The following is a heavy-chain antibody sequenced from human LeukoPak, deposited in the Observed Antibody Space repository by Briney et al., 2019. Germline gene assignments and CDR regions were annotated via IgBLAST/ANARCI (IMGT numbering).Heavy chain of an antibody. CDR2: IKQDGSEK. Sequence: GGSLRLSCAASGFTFSSYWMSWVRQAPGKGLEWVANIKQDGSEKYYVDSVKGRFTISRANAMNSLYLQMTRLRAEDTAVYYCARNSTPFDPWGQGTLVTVSS. CDR1: GFTFSSYW. V-gene: IGHV3-7*01. J-gene: IGHJ5*02. CDR3: ARNSTPFDP.